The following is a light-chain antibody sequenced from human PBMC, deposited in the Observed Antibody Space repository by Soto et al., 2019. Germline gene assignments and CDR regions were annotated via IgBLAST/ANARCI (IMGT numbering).Light chain of an antibody. Sequence: QSVLTQPASVSGSPGQSITISCTGTSGDVGAYDYVSWYQQHPGKAPKLLIYDVTTRPSGVSNRFSGSKSGNTASLTISGLETDDEAEYYCSSFTSTFTLVFGTGTKVTVL. CDR1: SGDVGAYDY. CDR2: DVT. CDR3: SSFTSTFTLV. V-gene: IGLV2-14*03. J-gene: IGLJ1*01.